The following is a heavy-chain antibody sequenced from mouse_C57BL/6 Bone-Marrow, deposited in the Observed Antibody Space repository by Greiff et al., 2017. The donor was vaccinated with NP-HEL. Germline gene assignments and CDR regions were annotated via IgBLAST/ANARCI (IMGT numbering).Heavy chain of an antibody. J-gene: IGHJ1*03. D-gene: IGHD2-3*01. CDR3: ARWLLGYFDV. CDR1: GFTFSSYT. Sequence: EVNLVESGGGLVKPGGSLKLSCAASGFTFSSYTMSWVRQTPEKRLEWVATISGGGGNTYYPDSVKGRFTISRDNAKNTLYLQMSSLRSEDTALYYCARWLLGYFDVWGTGTTVTVSS. V-gene: IGHV5-9*01. CDR2: ISGGGGNT.